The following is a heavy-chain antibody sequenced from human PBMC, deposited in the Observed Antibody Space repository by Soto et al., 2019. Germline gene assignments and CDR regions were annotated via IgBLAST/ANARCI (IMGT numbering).Heavy chain of an antibody. J-gene: IGHJ6*02. D-gene: IGHD3-10*01. CDR3: ARRGGTGLYYYYYGMDV. CDR2: IYPGDSDT. V-gene: IGHV5-51*01. Sequence: PGESLKISCTGSGYSFTSYWIGWVRQMPGKGLEWMGIIYPGDSDTRYSPSFQGQVTISADKSISTAYLQWSSLKASDTAMYYCARRGGTGLYYYYYGMDVWGQGTTVTVSS. CDR1: GYSFTSYW.